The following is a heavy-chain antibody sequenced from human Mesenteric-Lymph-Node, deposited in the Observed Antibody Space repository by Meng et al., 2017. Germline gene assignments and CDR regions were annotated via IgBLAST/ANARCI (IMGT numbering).Heavy chain of an antibody. CDR3: ASIPYSSSWDV. Sequence: SETLSLTCAVYGGSFSGYYWSWIRQPPGKGLEWIGEINHSGSTNYNPSLKSRVTISVDTTKNQSSLKLSSVTAADTAVYYCASIPYSSSWDVWGQGTTVTVSS. CDR2: INHSGST. J-gene: IGHJ6*02. V-gene: IGHV4-34*01. D-gene: IGHD6-13*01. CDR1: GGSFSGYY.